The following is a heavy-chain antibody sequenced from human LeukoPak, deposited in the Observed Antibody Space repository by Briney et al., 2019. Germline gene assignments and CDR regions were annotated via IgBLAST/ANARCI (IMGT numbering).Heavy chain of an antibody. CDR2: ISHDGSNK. CDR3: ARGLFNGYENDLNPLDS. V-gene: IGHV3-33*05. CDR1: GFTFLSYG. Sequence: PGGSLRLSCAASGFTFLSYGMNWVRQAPGKGLEWVAVISHDGSNKYYAESVKGRFTISRDNSKYTLYLQMNSLGVEDTALYYRARGLFNGYENDLNPLDSWGQGTLVTVSS. D-gene: IGHD5-12*01. J-gene: IGHJ4*02.